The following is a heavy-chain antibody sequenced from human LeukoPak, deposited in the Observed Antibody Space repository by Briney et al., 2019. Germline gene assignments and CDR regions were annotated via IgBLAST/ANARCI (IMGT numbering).Heavy chain of an antibody. CDR1: GFTFSSYG. D-gene: IGHD2-2*01. J-gene: IGHJ4*02. Sequence: GGSLRLSCAASGFTFSSYGMHWVRQAPGKGLEWVAFIRYDGSNKYYADSVKGRFTISRDNSKNTLYLQMNSLRAEDTAVYYCAKIVVPAAMSYYFDYWGQGTLVTVSS. CDR2: IRYDGSNK. CDR3: AKIVVPAAMSYYFDY. V-gene: IGHV3-30*02.